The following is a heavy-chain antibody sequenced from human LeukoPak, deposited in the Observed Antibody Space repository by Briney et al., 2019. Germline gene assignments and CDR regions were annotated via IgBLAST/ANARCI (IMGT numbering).Heavy chain of an antibody. D-gene: IGHD1-1*01. CDR2: INHSGST. J-gene: IGHJ4*02. Sequence: PSETLSLTCAVYGGSSSGYYWSWIRQPPGKGLEWIGEINHSGSTNYNPSLKSRVTISVDTSKNQFSLKLSSVTAADTAVYYCARGQNGVFDYWGQGTLVTVSS. CDR1: GGSSSGYY. CDR3: ARGQNGVFDY. V-gene: IGHV4-34*01.